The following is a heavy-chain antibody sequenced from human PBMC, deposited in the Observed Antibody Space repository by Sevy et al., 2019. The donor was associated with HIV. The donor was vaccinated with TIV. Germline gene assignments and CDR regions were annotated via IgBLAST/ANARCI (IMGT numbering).Heavy chain of an antibody. CDR3: AKVRGISVAGRWLDY. CDR1: GFTFSSYA. CDR2: ISGSGGST. J-gene: IGHJ4*02. D-gene: IGHD6-19*01. Sequence: GGSLRLSCAASGFTFSSYAMSWVRQAPGKGLEWVSAISGSGGSTYYADSVKGRFTISRDNSKNTLYLQMNSLRAEDTAVYYCAKVRGISVAGRWLDYWGQGILVTVSS. V-gene: IGHV3-23*01.